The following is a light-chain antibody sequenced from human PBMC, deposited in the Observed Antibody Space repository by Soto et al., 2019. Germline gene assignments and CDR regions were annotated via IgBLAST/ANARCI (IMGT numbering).Light chain of an antibody. V-gene: IGKV1-5*01. CDR1: QIISSW. J-gene: IGKJ5*01. CDR3: QQYNSYPIT. CDR2: DAS. Sequence: DIEMTESRSTLSASVGNIVTIPCGASQIISSWLAWYQQKPGKAPKLLIYDASNLESGVPSRFSGSGSGTEFTLTISSLQPDDFATYYCQQYNSYPITFGQGTRLEI.